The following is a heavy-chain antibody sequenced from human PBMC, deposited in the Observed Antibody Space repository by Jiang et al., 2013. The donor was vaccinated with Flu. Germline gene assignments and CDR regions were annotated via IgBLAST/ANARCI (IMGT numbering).Heavy chain of an antibody. CDR2: IYHTGTT. D-gene: IGHD3-16*02. V-gene: IGHV4-4*02. J-gene: IGHJ4*02. CDR3: ARETGYYNYVWGSYRPTPAFDY. Sequence: IYHTGTTKYNPSLKSRVTISVDKSKNHFSLNLSSVTAADTAVYYCARETGYYNYVWGSYRPTPAFDYWGQGTLVTVSS.